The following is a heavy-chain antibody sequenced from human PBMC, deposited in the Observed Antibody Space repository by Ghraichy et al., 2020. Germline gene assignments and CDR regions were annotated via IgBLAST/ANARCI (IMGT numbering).Heavy chain of an antibody. CDR1: GGSVSGHF. CDR3: ARESVAGAGLDS. Sequence: SETLSLTCTVSGGSVSGHFWTWVRQPAGKGLEWIGRVFVSGDTNYNPSLKSRLTISLDTSKNQFSLTLTSVTAADTALYYCARESVAGAGLDSWGQGIPVTVSS. J-gene: IGHJ4*02. CDR2: VFVSGDT. V-gene: IGHV4-4*07. D-gene: IGHD6-19*01.